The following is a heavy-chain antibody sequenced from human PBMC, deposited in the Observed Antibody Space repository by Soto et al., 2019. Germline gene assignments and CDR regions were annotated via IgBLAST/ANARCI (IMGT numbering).Heavy chain of an antibody. Sequence: QVQLQESGPGLVKPSQTLSLTCTVSGGSISSGGYYSSWIRQHPGKGLEWIGYIYYSGSTYYNPSLKSRVTISVDTSKNQFSLKLSSVTAADTAVYYCARATYEYYYDSSGYYLRFDYWGQGTLVTVSS. CDR2: IYYSGST. CDR3: ARATYEYYYDSSGYYLRFDY. CDR1: GGSISSGGYY. D-gene: IGHD3-22*01. V-gene: IGHV4-31*03. J-gene: IGHJ4*02.